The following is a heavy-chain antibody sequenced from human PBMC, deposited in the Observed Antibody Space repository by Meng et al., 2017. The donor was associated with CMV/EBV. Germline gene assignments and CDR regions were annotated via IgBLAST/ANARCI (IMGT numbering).Heavy chain of an antibody. CDR3: ARVPYGSGSYLGYYGMDV. CDR1: GFTFSSYS. Sequence: GESLKISCAASGFTFSSYSMNWVRQAPGKELEWVSSISSSSSYIYYADSVKGRFTISRDNAKNSLYLQMNSLRAEDTAVYYCARVPYGSGSYLGYYGMDVWGQGTTVTVSS. J-gene: IGHJ6*02. V-gene: IGHV3-21*01. D-gene: IGHD3-10*01. CDR2: ISSSSSYI.